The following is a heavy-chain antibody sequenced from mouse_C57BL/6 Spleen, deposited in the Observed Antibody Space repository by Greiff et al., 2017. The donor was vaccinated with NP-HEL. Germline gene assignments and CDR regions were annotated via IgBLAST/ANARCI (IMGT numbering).Heavy chain of an antibody. V-gene: IGHV1-82*01. D-gene: IGHD2-1*01. CDR3: AREGGNGYWYFDV. CDR2: IYPGDGDT. CDR1: GYAFSSSW. Sequence: QVHVKQSGPELVKPGASVKISCKASGYAFSSSWMNWVKQRPGKGLEWIGRIYPGDGDTNYNGKFKGKATLTADKSSSTAYMQLSSLTSEDSAVYFCAREGGNGYWYFDVWGTGTTVTVSS. J-gene: IGHJ1*03.